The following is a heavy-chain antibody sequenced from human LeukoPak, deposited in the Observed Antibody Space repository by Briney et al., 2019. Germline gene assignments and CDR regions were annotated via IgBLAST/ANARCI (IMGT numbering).Heavy chain of an antibody. CDR1: GGSISSGSYY. Sequence: PSQTRSLTCTVSGGSISSGSYYWSWIRQPAGKGLEWIGRIYTSGSTNYNPSLKSRVTISVDTSKNQFSLKLSSVTAADTAVYYCARETNSYGLSYYFDYWGQGTLVTVSS. V-gene: IGHV4-61*02. J-gene: IGHJ4*02. CDR3: ARETNSYGLSYYFDY. D-gene: IGHD5-18*01. CDR2: IYTSGST.